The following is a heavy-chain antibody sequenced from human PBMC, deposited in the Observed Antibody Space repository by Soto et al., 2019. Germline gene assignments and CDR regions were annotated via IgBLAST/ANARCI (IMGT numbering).Heavy chain of an antibody. D-gene: IGHD3-10*01. J-gene: IGHJ4*02. V-gene: IGHV5-51*01. CDR2: IYPGDSDT. CDR3: ARGSSLVRGISSYFDS. CDR1: GYSFTSYW. Sequence: PGESLKISCKTSGYSFTSYWTAWVRQMPGKGLEWMGIIYPGDSDTRYSPSFQGQVTISADKSIRTAYLQWSSLKASDTAIYYCARGSSLVRGISSYFDSWGQGTLVTVSS.